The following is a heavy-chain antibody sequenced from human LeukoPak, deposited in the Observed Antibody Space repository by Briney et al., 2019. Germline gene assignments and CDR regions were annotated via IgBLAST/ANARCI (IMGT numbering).Heavy chain of an antibody. D-gene: IGHD2-21*01. J-gene: IGHJ3*02. CDR2: IIPIFGTA. CDR1: GGTFSSYA. CDR3: ARYYPVVVAASAFDI. Sequence: SVKVSCKASGGTFSSYAISWVRPAPGQGLEWMGGIIPIFGTANYAQKFQGRVTITADESTSTAYMELSSLRSEDTAVYYCARYYPVVVAASAFDIWGQGTMVTVSS. V-gene: IGHV1-69*01.